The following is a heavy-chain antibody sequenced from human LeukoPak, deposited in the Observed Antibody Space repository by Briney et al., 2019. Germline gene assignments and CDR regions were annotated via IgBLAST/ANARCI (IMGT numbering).Heavy chain of an antibody. J-gene: IGHJ4*02. Sequence: VASVKVSFKASGYTFTGYYMHWVRQAPGQGLEWMGWINPNSGGTNYTQKFQGRVTMTRDTSISTAYMELSRLRSDDTAVYYCASSSSWYSFDYWGQGTLVTVSS. CDR2: INPNSGGT. V-gene: IGHV1-2*02. CDR3: ASSSSWYSFDY. D-gene: IGHD6-13*01. CDR1: GYTFTGYY.